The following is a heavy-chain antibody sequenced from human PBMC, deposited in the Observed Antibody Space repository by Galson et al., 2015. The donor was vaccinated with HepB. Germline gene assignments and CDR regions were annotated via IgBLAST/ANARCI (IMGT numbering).Heavy chain of an antibody. Sequence: SLRLSCAASGFTFSGSAMHWVRQASGKGLEWVGRIRSKANSYATAYAASVKGRFTISRDDSRNTAYLQMNSLKTEDTAVYYCIRQGGNSSGWYGYWGQGTLVTVSS. CDR2: IRSKANSYAT. V-gene: IGHV3-73*01. CDR3: IRQGGNSSGWYGY. CDR1: GFTFSGSA. D-gene: IGHD6-19*01. J-gene: IGHJ4*02.